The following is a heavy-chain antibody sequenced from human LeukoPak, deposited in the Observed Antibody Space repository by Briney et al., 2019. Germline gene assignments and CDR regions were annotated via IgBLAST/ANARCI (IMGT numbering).Heavy chain of an antibody. Sequence: ASVKVSRKASGYTFTGYYMHWVRQAPGQGLEWMGWINPNSGGTNYAQKFQGRVTMTRDTSISTAYMELSRLRSDDTAVYYCARDRFDSSGYYYGPGDYWGQGTLVTVSS. CDR3: ARDRFDSSGYYYGPGDY. CDR1: GYTFTGYY. J-gene: IGHJ4*02. V-gene: IGHV1-2*02. CDR2: INPNSGGT. D-gene: IGHD3-22*01.